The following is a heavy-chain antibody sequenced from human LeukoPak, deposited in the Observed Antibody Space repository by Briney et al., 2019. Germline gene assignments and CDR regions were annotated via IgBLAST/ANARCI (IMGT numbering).Heavy chain of an antibody. Sequence: ASVTVSCEASGYTLIDYYIYWVRQAPGQGLEWLGWLNPHSGGTNYAQKFQGRVTLTMDTSISTAYMELTTLPSDDTAIYYCARGHRIINGLDVWGQGTTVIVSS. CDR2: LNPHSGGT. J-gene: IGHJ6*02. CDR3: ARGHRIINGLDV. CDR1: GYTLIDYY. V-gene: IGHV1-2*02.